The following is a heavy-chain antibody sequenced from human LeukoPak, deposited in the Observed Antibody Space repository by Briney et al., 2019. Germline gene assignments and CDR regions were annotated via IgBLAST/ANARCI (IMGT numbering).Heavy chain of an antibody. CDR1: GGSINNYY. D-gene: IGHD3-10*01. V-gene: IGHV4-59*01. Sequence: SETLSLTCTVSGGSINNYYWSWLRQPPGKGLEWIGYISYSGSTGYKSSLKSRVTMSVDTSKNQFSLNLSSVTAADTAVYYCAREYGSGNYVYMDVWGKGTTVTVSS. CDR2: ISYSGST. J-gene: IGHJ6*03. CDR3: AREYGSGNYVYMDV.